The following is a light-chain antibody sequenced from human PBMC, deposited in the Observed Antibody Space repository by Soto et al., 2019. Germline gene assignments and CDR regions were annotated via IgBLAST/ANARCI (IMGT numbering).Light chain of an antibody. V-gene: IGKV1-39*01. J-gene: IGKJ2*01. CDR1: QSIGSY. Sequence: DIQMTQSPSSLSASVGDRVTITCRASQSIGSYLNWYQQKPGKAPKRLIHSATILQGGVPSRFSGSESGTDFTLTITNLQPGDFATYFCQQSYTAPHFGQGTKLVIK. CDR3: QQSYTAPH. CDR2: SAT.